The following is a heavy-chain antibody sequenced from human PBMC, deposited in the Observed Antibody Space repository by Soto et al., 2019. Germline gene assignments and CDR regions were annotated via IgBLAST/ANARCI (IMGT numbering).Heavy chain of an antibody. CDR1: GFTFSSYW. CDR2: INSDGSST. J-gene: IGHJ6*02. D-gene: IGHD3-3*01. CDR3: ARVHYDFWSGYRYYYYGMDV. V-gene: IGHV3-74*01. Sequence: PGGSLRLSCAASGFTFSSYWMHWVRQAPGKGLVWVSRINSDGSSTSYADSVKGRFTISRDNAKNTLYLQMNSLRAEDTAVYYCARVHYDFWSGYRYYYYGMDVWGQGTTVTVSS.